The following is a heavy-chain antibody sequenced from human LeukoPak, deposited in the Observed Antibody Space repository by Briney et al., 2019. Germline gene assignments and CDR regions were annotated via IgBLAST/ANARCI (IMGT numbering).Heavy chain of an antibody. D-gene: IGHD6-19*01. CDR3: AKDASGWKELDY. V-gene: IGHV3-43*01. CDR1: GFTFRVYT. J-gene: IGHJ4*02. Sequence: PGGSLRLSCEASGFTFRVYTMHWVRQPPGKGLEWVSLIYGGGGTTSYADSVRGRFTISRDNNKNSLYLQMNSLTTEDTAFYYCAKDASGWKELDYWGRGTLVTVSS. CDR2: IYGGGGTT.